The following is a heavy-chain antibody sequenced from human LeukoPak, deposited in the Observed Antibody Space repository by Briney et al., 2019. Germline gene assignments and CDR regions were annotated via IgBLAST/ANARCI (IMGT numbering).Heavy chain of an antibody. CDR2: IYTSGST. V-gene: IGHV4-61*02. Sequence: SETLSLTCTVSGGSISSGSYYWSWIRQPAGKGLEWIGRIYTSGSTNYNPSLKSRVTISADTSKNQFSLKLSSVTAADTAAYYCARLSIVVVPANNWFDPWGQGTLVTVSS. D-gene: IGHD2-2*01. J-gene: IGHJ5*02. CDR1: GGSISSGSYY. CDR3: ARLSIVVVPANNWFDP.